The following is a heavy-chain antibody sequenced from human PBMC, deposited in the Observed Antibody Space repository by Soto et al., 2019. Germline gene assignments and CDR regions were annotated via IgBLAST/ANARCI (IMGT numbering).Heavy chain of an antibody. CDR3: PHGSGWLSEY. D-gene: IGHD6-19*01. CDR1: GFSLTSPAVG. J-gene: IGHJ4*02. CDR2: IYWDDDK. Sequence: QITLKESGPTLVKPTQTLTLTCTFSGFSLTSPAVGVNWILQTPGKALEWLALIYWDDDKQYSPSLKSRLTHTKDTYNNHLVLTMTNMDPVATAPYYSPHGSGWLSEYWCQGTLVTVSS. V-gene: IGHV2-5*02.